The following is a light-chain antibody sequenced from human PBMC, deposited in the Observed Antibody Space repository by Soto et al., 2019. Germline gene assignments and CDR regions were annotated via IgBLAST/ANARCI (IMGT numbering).Light chain of an antibody. V-gene: IGKV1-5*01. J-gene: IGKJ1*01. CDR2: DAS. CDR1: QSISTF. CDR3: QQYNSYST. Sequence: DIQMTQSPSSLSASVGYRVTITCRASQSISTFLNWYQQKPGKAPKLLIYDASSLESGVPSRFSGSGSGTEFTLTISSLQPEDFASYYCQQYNSYSTFGQGTKVDIK.